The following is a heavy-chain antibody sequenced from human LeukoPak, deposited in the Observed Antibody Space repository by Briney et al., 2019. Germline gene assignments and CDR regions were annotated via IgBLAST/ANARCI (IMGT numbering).Heavy chain of an antibody. CDR1: GGSISSSSYY. D-gene: IGHD6-19*01. J-gene: IGHJ6*03. CDR3: ARHVSAYSSGLPYYMDV. CDR2: IYYSGST. Sequence: PSETLSLTCTVSGGSISSSSYYWGRIRQPPGKGLEWIGSIYYSGSTYYNPSLKSRVTISVDTSKNQFSLKLSSVTAADTAVFYCARHVSAYSSGLPYYMDVWGKGTTVTVSS. V-gene: IGHV4-39*01.